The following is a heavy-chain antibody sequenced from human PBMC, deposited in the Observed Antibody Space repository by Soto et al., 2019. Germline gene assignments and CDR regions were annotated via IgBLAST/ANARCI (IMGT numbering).Heavy chain of an antibody. Sequence: PGGSLRLSCSASGFTFSSYAMHWVRQAPGKGLEYVSAISSNGGSTYYADSVKGRFTLSRDNSKNTFDLQMSSLRAEDTAVYYLVKGSYYDSSGYYSYYYYYGMDVWGQGTTVTVSS. V-gene: IGHV3-64D*08. CDR1: GFTFSSYA. CDR2: ISSNGGST. D-gene: IGHD3-22*01. CDR3: VKGSYYDSSGYYSYYYYYGMDV. J-gene: IGHJ6*02.